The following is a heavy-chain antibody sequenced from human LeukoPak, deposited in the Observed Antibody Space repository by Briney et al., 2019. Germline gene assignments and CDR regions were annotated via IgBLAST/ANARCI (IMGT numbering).Heavy chain of an antibody. CDR2: ISSSSNI. Sequence: GGSLRLSCAASGFTFSSYSMNWVRQAPGKGLEWVSYISSSSNIYYADSVKGRFTISRDNAKNSLYLQMNSLRAEDTAVYYCARVRGKYCGGDCYGPVDYWGQGTLVTVSS. J-gene: IGHJ4*02. CDR1: GFTFSSYS. V-gene: IGHV3-48*01. D-gene: IGHD2-21*01. CDR3: ARVRGKYCGGDCYGPVDY.